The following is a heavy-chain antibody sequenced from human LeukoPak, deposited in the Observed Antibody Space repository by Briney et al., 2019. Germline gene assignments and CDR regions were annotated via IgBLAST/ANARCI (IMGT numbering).Heavy chain of an antibody. CDR2: ISSSSSYI. J-gene: IGHJ5*02. D-gene: IGHD5-18*01. CDR3: ARIQSSWFDP. V-gene: IGHV3-11*06. Sequence: GGSLRLSCAASGFTFSDYYMSWIRQAPGKGPEWVSSISSSSSYIYYADSVKGRFTISRDNAKNSLYLQMNSLRAEDTAVYYCARIQSSWFDPWGQGTLVTVSS. CDR1: GFTFSDYY.